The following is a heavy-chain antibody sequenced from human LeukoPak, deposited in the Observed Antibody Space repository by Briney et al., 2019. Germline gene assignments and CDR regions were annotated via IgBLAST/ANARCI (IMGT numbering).Heavy chain of an antibody. CDR1: GFTFSSYA. V-gene: IGHV3-30*04. J-gene: IGHJ4*02. CDR2: ISYDGSNK. D-gene: IGHD3-22*01. Sequence: GGSLRLSCAASGFTFSSYAMHWVRQAPGKGLEWVAVISYDGSNKYYADSVKGRFTISRDNSKNTLYLQMNSLRAEDTAVYYCAREHYYDSSGLFDYWGQGTLVTVSS. CDR3: AREHYYDSSGLFDY.